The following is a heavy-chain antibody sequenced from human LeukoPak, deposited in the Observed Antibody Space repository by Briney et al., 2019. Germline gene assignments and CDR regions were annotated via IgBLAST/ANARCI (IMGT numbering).Heavy chain of an antibody. Sequence: GGSLRLSCAASGFTFSDYSMNWVRQAPGKGLEWVSSISTSGTYIYYADSMKGRFTISRDNAKNTLYLQMNSLRAEDTAVYYCAKVTYGSGTYGAFDYWGQGTLVTVSS. V-gene: IGHV3-21*04. D-gene: IGHD3-10*01. CDR1: GFTFSDYS. J-gene: IGHJ4*02. CDR2: ISTSGTYI. CDR3: AKVTYGSGTYGAFDY.